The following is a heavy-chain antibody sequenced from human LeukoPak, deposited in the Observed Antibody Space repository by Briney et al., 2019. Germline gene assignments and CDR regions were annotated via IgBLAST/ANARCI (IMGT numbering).Heavy chain of an antibody. Sequence: SQTLSLTCAISGDSVSTNSAAWNWIRQSPSRGLEWLGRTYYRSKWYNDYAESVKSRITLNPDTSKNQFSLQLNSVTPEDTAVYYCARELGALNGFDIWGQGTMVTVSS. V-gene: IGHV6-1*01. J-gene: IGHJ3*02. CDR2: TYYRSKWYN. D-gene: IGHD1-26*01. CDR1: GDSVSTNSAA. CDR3: ARELGALNGFDI.